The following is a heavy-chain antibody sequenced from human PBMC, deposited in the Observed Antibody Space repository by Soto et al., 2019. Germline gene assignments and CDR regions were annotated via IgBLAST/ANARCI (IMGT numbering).Heavy chain of an antibody. CDR1: GGSISSGGYT. V-gene: IGHV4-30-2*01. CDR3: ARANPVYAVV. D-gene: IGHD2-2*01. Sequence: SETLALTCGVFGGSISSGGYTWSWIRQPPGKGLEWIGYVYHSGSTYYNPSLKSRVTISVDRSKNQFSLKLISVTAADPAVYYCARANPVYAVVWGQGTLVTVSS. CDR2: VYHSGST. J-gene: IGHJ4*02.